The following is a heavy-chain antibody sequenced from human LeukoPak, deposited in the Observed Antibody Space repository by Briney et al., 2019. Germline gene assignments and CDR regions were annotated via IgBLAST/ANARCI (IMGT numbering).Heavy chain of an antibody. CDR1: GYTFTSYD. CDR3: ARDRKHYYGSGSYFWFDP. Sequence: GASVKVSCKASGYTFTSYDINWVRQATGQGLEWMGWMNPNSGNTGYAQKFQGRVTMTRDTSISTAYMELSRLRSDDTAVYYCARDRKHYYGSGSYFWFDPWDQGTLVTVSS. V-gene: IGHV1-8*01. D-gene: IGHD3-10*01. J-gene: IGHJ5*02. CDR2: MNPNSGNT.